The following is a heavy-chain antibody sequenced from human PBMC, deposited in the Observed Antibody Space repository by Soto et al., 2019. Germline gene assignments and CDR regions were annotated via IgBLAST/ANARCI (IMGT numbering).Heavy chain of an antibody. CDR3: ARGGVAARKGRWFDP. J-gene: IGHJ5*02. CDR1: GGSISSYY. Sequence: PSETLSLTCTVSGGSISSYYWGWIRQPPGKGLEWIGYIHYSGSTNYNPSLRSRVTISVDTPKNQFSLKVNSMTAADTVIYYRARGGVAARKGRWFDPWGQGTLVTVSS. CDR2: IHYSGST. D-gene: IGHD6-25*01. V-gene: IGHV4-59*01.